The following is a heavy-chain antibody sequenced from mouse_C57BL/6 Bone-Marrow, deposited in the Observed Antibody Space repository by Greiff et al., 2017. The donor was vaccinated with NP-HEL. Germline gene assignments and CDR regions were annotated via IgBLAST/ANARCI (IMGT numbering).Heavy chain of an antibody. CDR2: ISSGGSYT. V-gene: IGHV5-6*01. J-gene: IGHJ1*03. D-gene: IGHD1-1*01. CDR1: GFTFSSYG. CDR3: ARSVVVPYWYFDV. Sequence: EVQLVESGGDLVKPGGSLKLSCAASGFTFSSYGMSWVRQTPDKRLEWVATISSGGSYTYYPDSVKGRFTISRDNAKNTLYLQMSSLKSEDTAMYYCARSVVVPYWYFDVWGTGTTVTVSS.